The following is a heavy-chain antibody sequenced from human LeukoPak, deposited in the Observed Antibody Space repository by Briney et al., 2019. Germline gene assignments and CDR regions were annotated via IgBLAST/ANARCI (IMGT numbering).Heavy chain of an antibody. J-gene: IGHJ5*02. CDR2: IYYSGST. CDR1: GGSISSYY. CDR3: ARGWYNCWFDP. V-gene: IGHV4-59*12. Sequence: SETLSLTCTVSGGSISSYYWSWIRQPPGKGLEWIGYIYYSGSTNYNPSLKSRVTISVDTSKNQFSLKLSSVTAADTAVYYCARGWYNCWFDPWGQGTLVTVSS. D-gene: IGHD6-13*01.